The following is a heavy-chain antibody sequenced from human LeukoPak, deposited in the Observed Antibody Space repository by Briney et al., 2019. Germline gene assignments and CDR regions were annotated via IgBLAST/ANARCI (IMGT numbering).Heavy chain of an antibody. CDR2: INHSGST. J-gene: IGHJ5*02. D-gene: IGHD3-10*01. CDR1: GGSFSGYY. CDR3: ARRPHLIILLWFGESWFDP. V-gene: IGHV4-34*01. Sequence: SETLSLTCAVYGGSFSGYYWSWIRQPPGKGLEWIGEINHSGSTNYNPSFKSRVTISVDTSKNQFSLKLSSVTAADTAVYYCARRPHLIILLWFGESWFDPWGQGTLVTVSS.